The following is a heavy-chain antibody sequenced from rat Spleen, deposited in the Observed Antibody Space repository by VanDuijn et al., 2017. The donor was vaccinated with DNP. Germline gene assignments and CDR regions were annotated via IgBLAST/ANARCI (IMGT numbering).Heavy chain of an antibody. V-gene: IGHV5S11*01. CDR1: GFTFSNHY. J-gene: IGHJ2*01. D-gene: IGHD1-11*01. CDR2: ISTGGGYS. Sequence: EVQLVESGGGLVQPGRSMKLSCAASGFTFSNHYMAWVRQAPAKGLEWVAAISTGGGYSYYRDSVKGRFTISRDNTKSTLYLQMDSLRSEETATYYCAKAGGYSPWYFDYWGQGVMVTVSS. CDR3: AKAGGYSPWYFDY.